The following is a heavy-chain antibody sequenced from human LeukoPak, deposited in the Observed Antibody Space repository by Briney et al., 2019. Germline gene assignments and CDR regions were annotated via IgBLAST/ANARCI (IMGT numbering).Heavy chain of an antibody. Sequence: PSETLSLTCTVSGGSISSSNYYWGWIRQPPGKGLEWIGSIYHSGSTYYNPSLKSRVTISVDTSKNQFSLKLSSVTAADTAVYYCARDLLVGATTYFDPWGQGTLVTVSS. D-gene: IGHD1-26*01. CDR2: IYHSGST. V-gene: IGHV4-39*07. J-gene: IGHJ5*02. CDR3: ARDLLVGATTYFDP. CDR1: GGSISSSNYY.